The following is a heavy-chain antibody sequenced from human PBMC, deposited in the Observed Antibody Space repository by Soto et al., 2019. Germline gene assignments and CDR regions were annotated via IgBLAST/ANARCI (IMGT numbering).Heavy chain of an antibody. CDR3: AKVTKRAAAGRYEYYKYGMDV. Sequence: SGGSLRLSCVASGLTFGSRAMSWVRQAPGEGLQWVSTITDTGGDAKYADSVRGRFVISRDNSKNTLYLQMNGLRAEDTALYYCAKVTKRAAAGRYEYYKYGMDVWGQGTTVTVSS. CDR1: GLTFGSRA. D-gene: IGHD6-13*01. CDR2: ITDTGGDA. J-gene: IGHJ6*02. V-gene: IGHV3-23*01.